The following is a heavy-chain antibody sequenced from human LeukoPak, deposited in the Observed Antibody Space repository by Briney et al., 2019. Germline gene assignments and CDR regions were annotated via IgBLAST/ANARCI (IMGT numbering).Heavy chain of an antibody. V-gene: IGHV3-11*04. CDR1: GFTFSDYY. CDR2: ISSSGSTI. CDR3: ARGLHDYSSSSGFDY. Sequence: PGGSLRLSCAASGFTFSDYYMSWIRQAPGKGLEWVSYISSSGSTIYYADSVKGRFTISRDNAKNTLYLQMNSLRAEDTAVYFCARGLHDYSSSSGFDYWGQGSLVTVSS. D-gene: IGHD6-6*01. J-gene: IGHJ4*02.